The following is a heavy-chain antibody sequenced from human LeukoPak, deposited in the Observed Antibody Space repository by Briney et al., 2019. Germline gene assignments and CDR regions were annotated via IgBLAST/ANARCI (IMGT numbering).Heavy chain of an antibody. D-gene: IGHD6-6*01. V-gene: IGHV1-2*02. Sequence: ASVKVSCKASGYTFTGYYMHWVRQAPGQGLEWMGWINPNSGGTNYAQKFQGRVTMTRDTSISTAYMELSRLRSDDTAVYYCARDSSSSGRYYYYYMDVWGKGTTVTVSS. CDR2: INPNSGGT. CDR3: ARDSSSSGRYYYYYMDV. CDR1: GYTFTGYY. J-gene: IGHJ6*03.